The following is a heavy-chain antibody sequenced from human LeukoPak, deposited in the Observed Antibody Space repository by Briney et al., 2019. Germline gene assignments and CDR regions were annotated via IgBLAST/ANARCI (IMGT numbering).Heavy chain of an antibody. CDR1: GFTFSNYW. CDR2: IKQDGNEK. Sequence: GGSLRLSCAASGFTFSNYWMSWVRQAPGKGLEWVANIKQDGNEKNFVDSVEGRFTISRDNAKSSLYLQMDSLRAEDTAVYYCATEVGTPDIRSAFEIWGQGTMVTVSS. CDR3: ATEVGTPDIRSAFEI. J-gene: IGHJ3*02. V-gene: IGHV3-7*01. D-gene: IGHD2-15*01.